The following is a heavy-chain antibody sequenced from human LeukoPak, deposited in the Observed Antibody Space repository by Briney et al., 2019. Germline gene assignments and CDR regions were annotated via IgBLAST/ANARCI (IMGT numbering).Heavy chain of an antibody. Sequence: SQTLSLTCTVSGGSISSGDYYWSWIRQPPGKGLEWLGYIYYSGSTYYNPSLKSRVTISVDTSKDQFSLKLSSVTAADTAVYYCARDLLGGDFDYWGQGTLVTVSS. CDR3: ARDLLGGDFDY. D-gene: IGHD2/OR15-2a*01. CDR1: GGSISSGDYY. V-gene: IGHV4-30-4*01. J-gene: IGHJ4*02. CDR2: IYYSGST.